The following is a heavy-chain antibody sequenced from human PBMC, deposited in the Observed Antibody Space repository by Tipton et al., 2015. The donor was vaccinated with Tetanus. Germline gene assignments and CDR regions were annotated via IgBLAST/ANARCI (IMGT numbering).Heavy chain of an antibody. D-gene: IGHD2-2*01. V-gene: IGHV4-59*02. Sequence: GLVKPSETLSLTCTVSGDSVSGYYWSWIRQPPGKGLEWIGYVYYNGNTHYNPALKSRVTISVDTSKNQFSLKLSSVTAADTAIYYCAREVPAAGHFDSWGQGTLVTVSS. CDR1: GDSVSGYY. CDR2: VYYNGNT. J-gene: IGHJ4*02. CDR3: AREVPAAGHFDS.